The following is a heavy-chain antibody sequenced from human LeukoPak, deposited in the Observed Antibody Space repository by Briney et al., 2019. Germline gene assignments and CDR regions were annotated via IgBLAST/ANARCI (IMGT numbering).Heavy chain of an antibody. V-gene: IGHV1-46*01. CDR1: GYTFTRDY. CDR3: ATGPGDYEVH. Sequence: GASVTVSCKASGYTFTRDYMHWVRQAPGQGLEWMGIINPGADTTSYAQKFQGRVAVTRDTSTSTVYMELSRLTSEDTAVYYCATGPGDYEVHWGQGTLITVSS. J-gene: IGHJ4*02. D-gene: IGHD4-17*01. CDR2: INPGADTT.